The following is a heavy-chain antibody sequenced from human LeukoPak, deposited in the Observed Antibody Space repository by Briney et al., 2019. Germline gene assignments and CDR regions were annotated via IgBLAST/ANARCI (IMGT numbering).Heavy chain of an antibody. V-gene: IGHV3-30*02. CDR2: IRNDGSII. D-gene: IGHD3-22*01. Sequence: PGGSLRLSCAASGFTFSSYGMHWIRQAPGKGLEWVAFIRNDGSIIYNADSVKGRFTISRDNAKNSLYLQMNSLRAEDTAVYYCARGRGSSGLFDYWGQGTLVTVSS. J-gene: IGHJ4*02. CDR1: GFTFSSYG. CDR3: ARGRGSSGLFDY.